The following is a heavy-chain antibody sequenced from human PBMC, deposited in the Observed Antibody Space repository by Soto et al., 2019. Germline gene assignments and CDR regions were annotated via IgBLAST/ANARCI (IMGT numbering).Heavy chain of an antibody. D-gene: IGHD3-3*01. J-gene: IGHJ6*01. Sequence: GKGLEWVSAISGSGGSTYYADSVKGRFTISRDNSKNTLYLQMNSLRAEDTAVYYCAKGISYYDFWSGYYNPPWYYGMGVCAQGTTVTGPS. CDR2: ISGSGGST. CDR3: AKGISYYDFWSGYYNPPWYYGMGV. V-gene: IGHV3-23*01.